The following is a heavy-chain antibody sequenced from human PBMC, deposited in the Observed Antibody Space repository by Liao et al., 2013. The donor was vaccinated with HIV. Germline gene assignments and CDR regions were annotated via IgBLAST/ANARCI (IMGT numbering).Heavy chain of an antibody. CDR3: AREYRDYVWGSYRVHDY. V-gene: IGHV4-34*01. J-gene: IGHJ4*02. Sequence: QVQLQQWGAGLLKPSETLSLTCAVYGGSFSGYYWSWIRQPPGKGLEWIGEINHSGSTNYNPSLKSRVTISVDTSKNQFSLKLSSVTAADTAVYYCAREYRDYVWGSYRVHDYWGQGTLVTVSS. D-gene: IGHD3-16*02. CDR2: INHSGST. CDR1: GGSFSGYY.